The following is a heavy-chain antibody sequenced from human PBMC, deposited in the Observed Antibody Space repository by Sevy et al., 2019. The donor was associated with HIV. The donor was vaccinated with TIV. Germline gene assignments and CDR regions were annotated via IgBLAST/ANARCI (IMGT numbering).Heavy chain of an antibody. CDR1: GFTFSSYA. J-gene: IGHJ4*02. D-gene: IGHD6-19*01. Sequence: GGSLRLSCAASGFTFSSYAMSWVRQAPGKGLEWVSAISGSGGSTYYADSVKGRFTISRDNSKNRLYLQMNSLRAEDTAVYYCSNAHGIAVAESIDYWGQGTLVTVSS. CDR3: SNAHGIAVAESIDY. V-gene: IGHV3-23*01. CDR2: ISGSGGST.